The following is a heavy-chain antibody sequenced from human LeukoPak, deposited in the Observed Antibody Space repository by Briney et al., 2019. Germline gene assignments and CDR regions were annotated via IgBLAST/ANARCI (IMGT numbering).Heavy chain of an antibody. Sequence: ASVKVSCKASGGTFSSYAISWVRQAPGQGLEWMGGIIPIFGTANYAQKFQGRVTITADESTSTAYMELCSLRSEDTAVYYCARALTYYYDSSGYYFDYWGQGTLVTVSS. CDR1: GGTFSSYA. CDR3: ARALTYYYDSSGYYFDY. D-gene: IGHD3-22*01. J-gene: IGHJ4*02. V-gene: IGHV1-69*13. CDR2: IIPIFGTA.